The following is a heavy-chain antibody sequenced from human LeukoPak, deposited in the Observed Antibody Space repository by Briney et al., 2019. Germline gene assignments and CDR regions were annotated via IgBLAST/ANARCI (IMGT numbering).Heavy chain of an antibody. D-gene: IGHD3-9*01. CDR3: AKDRSPLRYFDWPYYFDY. J-gene: IGHJ4*02. Sequence: TGGSLRPSCAASGFTFSSYAMSWVRQAPGKGLEWVSAISGSGGSTYYADSVKGRFTISRDNSKNTLYLQMNSLRAEDTAVYYCAKDRSPLRYFDWPYYFDYWGQGTLVTVSS. V-gene: IGHV3-23*01. CDR2: ISGSGGST. CDR1: GFTFSSYA.